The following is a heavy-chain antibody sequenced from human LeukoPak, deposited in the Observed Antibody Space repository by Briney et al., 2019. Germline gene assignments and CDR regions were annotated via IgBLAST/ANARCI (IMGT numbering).Heavy chain of an antibody. CDR1: GYTFTSYG. V-gene: IGHV1-18*01. D-gene: IGHD3-10*01. J-gene: IGHJ4*02. Sequence: GASVKVSCKASGYTFTSYGISWVRQAPGQGLEWMGWISAYNGNTNYAQKLQGRVTMSTDTSTSTAYMELRSLRSDDTAVYYCATSLPNYYGSGSDYPPPYFDYWGQGTLVTVSS. CDR3: ATSLPNYYGSGSDYPPPYFDY. CDR2: ISAYNGNT.